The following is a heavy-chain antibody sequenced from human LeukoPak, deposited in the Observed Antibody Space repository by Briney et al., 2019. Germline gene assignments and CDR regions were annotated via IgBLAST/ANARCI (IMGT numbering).Heavy chain of an antibody. CDR3: ARADLGYCSSTSCYIGDAFDI. D-gene: IGHD2-2*02. J-gene: IGHJ3*02. V-gene: IGHV1-69*04. CDR2: IIPILGIA. Sequence: GASVKVSCKASGYTFTNYGINWVRQAPGQGLEWMGRIIPILGIANYAQKFQGRVTITADKSTSTAYMELSSLRSEDTAVYYCARADLGYCSSTSCYIGDAFDIWGQGTMVTVSS. CDR1: GYTFTNYG.